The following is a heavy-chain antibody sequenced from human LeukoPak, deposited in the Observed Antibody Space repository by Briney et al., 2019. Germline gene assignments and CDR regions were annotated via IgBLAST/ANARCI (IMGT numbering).Heavy chain of an antibody. CDR1: GGSISSYY. V-gene: IGHV4-4*07. CDR2: IYSSGST. Sequence: PSDTLSLTCTVSGGSISSYYWSWIRQPTGKGVEGIRCIYSSGSTNYNPSLKSRVTMSVDTSKNQFSLKLSSVTAADTAVYYCARGYYDILTGYAYYFDYWGQGTLVTVSS. D-gene: IGHD3-9*01. CDR3: ARGYYDILTGYAYYFDY. J-gene: IGHJ4*02.